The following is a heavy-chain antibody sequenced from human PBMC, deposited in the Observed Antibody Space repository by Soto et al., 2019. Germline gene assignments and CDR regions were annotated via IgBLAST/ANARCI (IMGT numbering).Heavy chain of an antibody. J-gene: IGHJ2*01. CDR2: ISGSGGST. V-gene: IGHV3-23*01. CDR3: AKALSAFCEPGHWYFDL. Sequence: EVQLLESGGGLVQPGGSLRLSCAASGFTFSSYAMSWVRQAPGKGLEWVSAISGSGGSTYYADSVKGRFTISRDNSKNTQYLHMNSLRAEDTAVYYCAKALSAFCEPGHWYFDLWGRGTLVPVSS. CDR1: GFTFSSYA.